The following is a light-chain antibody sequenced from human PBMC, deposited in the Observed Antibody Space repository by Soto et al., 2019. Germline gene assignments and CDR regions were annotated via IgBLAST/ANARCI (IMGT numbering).Light chain of an antibody. CDR3: QLWDSSTVV. J-gene: IGLJ2*01. CDR2: RDS. V-gene: IGLV3-9*01. Sequence: SYELSQPLSVSVALGQTASITCGGNHIGSKNVHWYQQKPGQAPVLVIYRDSNRPSGIPERFSGSNSGNTATLTISRAQAGDEADYYCQLWDSSTVVFGGGTKLTVL. CDR1: HIGSKN.